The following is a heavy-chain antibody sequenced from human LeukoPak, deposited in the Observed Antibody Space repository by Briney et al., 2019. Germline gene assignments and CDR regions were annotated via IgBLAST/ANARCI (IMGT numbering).Heavy chain of an antibody. CDR2: IYHSGST. CDR3: ARGSMSIRGPSGVDWFDP. J-gene: IGHJ5*02. CDR1: GGSISSGGYS. D-gene: IGHD2/OR15-2a*01. V-gene: IGHV4-30-2*01. Sequence: SETLSLTCAVSGGSISSGGYSWSWIRQPPGKGLEWIGYIYHSGSTYYNPSLKSRVTISVDRSKNQFSLKLSSVTAADTAVYYCARGSMSIRGPSGVDWFDPWGQGTLVTVSS.